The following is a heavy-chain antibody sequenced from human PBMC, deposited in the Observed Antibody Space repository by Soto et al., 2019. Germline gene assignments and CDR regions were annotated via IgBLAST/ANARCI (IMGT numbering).Heavy chain of an antibody. D-gene: IGHD1-26*01. J-gene: IGHJ4*02. V-gene: IGHV3-48*01. CDR2: IFTTGTTM. CDR1: GFTFSSYS. Sequence: GGSLRLSCVASGFTFSSYSIVWVRQAPGKGLEWVSYIFTTGTTMYYADSVKGRFTISRDNSKNTLYLQMNSLRAEDTSVYYCAKEGGLSGSYYISSSYYFDYWGQGTLVTVSS. CDR3: AKEGGLSGSYYISSSYYFDY.